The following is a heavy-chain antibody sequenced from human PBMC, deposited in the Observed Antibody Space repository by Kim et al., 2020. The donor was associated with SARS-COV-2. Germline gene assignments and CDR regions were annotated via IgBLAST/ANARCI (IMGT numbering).Heavy chain of an antibody. J-gene: IGHJ3*02. D-gene: IGHD3-22*01. V-gene: IGHV4-34*01. CDR2: INHSGST. CDR3: ARGWYYYDSSGPRPNAFDI. CDR1: GGSFSGYY. Sequence: SETLSLTCAVYGGSFSGYYWSWIRQPPGKGLEWIGEINHSGSTNYNPSLKSRVTISVDTSKNQFSLKLSSVTAADTAVYYCARGWYYYDSSGPRPNAFDIWGQGTMVTVSS.